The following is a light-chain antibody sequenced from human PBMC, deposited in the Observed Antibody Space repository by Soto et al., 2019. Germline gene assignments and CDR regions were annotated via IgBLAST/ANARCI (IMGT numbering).Light chain of an antibody. CDR1: QSGSSSY. J-gene: IGKJ5*01. V-gene: IGKV3-20*01. Sequence: EIVLTQSPGTLSLSPGERATLSCRASQSGSSSYLAWYQQKPGQAPRLLIYGPSTRATGIPDRFSGSGSGTDFTLTISRLEPEDFAVYFCQHYNNSLPITFGQGTRLEIK. CDR2: GPS. CDR3: QHYNNSLPIT.